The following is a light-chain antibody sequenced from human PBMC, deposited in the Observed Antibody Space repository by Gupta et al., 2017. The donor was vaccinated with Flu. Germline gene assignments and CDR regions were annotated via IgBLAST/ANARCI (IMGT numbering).Light chain of an antibody. V-gene: IGKV3-11*01. Sequence: ATLSCRASQSVSSYLAWYQQKPGQAPRLLIYDASNRATGIPARFSGSGSGTDFTLTISSLEPEDFAVYYCQQRSNWPPGALTFGGGTKVEIK. CDR1: QSVSSY. CDR3: QQRSNWPPGALT. CDR2: DAS. J-gene: IGKJ4*01.